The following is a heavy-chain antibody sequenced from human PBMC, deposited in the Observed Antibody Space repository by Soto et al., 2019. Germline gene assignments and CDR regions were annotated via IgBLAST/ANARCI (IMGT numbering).Heavy chain of an antibody. J-gene: IGHJ6*02. CDR3: ARDLARSSSYYYYGMDV. V-gene: IGHV3-11*06. CDR1: GFTFSDYY. CDR2: ISSSSSYT. Sequence: GGSLRLSCAASGFTFSDYYMSWIRQAPGKGLEWVSYISSSSSYTNYADSVKGRFTISRDNAKNSLYLQMNSLRAEDTAVYYCARDLARSSSYYYYGMDVWGQGTTVTVSS. D-gene: IGHD6-6*01.